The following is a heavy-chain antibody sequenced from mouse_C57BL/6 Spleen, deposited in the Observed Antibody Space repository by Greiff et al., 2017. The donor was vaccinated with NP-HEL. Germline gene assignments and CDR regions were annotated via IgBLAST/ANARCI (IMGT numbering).Heavy chain of an antibody. J-gene: IGHJ3*01. D-gene: IGHD1-1*01. CDR3: ARSDYYGSSPAWFAY. V-gene: IGHV1-22*01. CDR2: INPNNGGT. CDR1: GYTFTDYN. Sequence: EVQLVESGPELVKPGASVKMSCKASGYTFTDYNMHWVKQSHGKSLEWIGYINPNNGGTSYNQKFKGKATLTVNKSSSTAYMELRSLTSEDSAVYYCARSDYYGSSPAWFAYWGQGTLVTVSA.